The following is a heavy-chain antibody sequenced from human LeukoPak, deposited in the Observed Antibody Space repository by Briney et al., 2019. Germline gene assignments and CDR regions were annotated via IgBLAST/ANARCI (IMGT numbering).Heavy chain of an antibody. CDR1: GGSISSSSYY. CDR3: ARAGYDSSGYSTYYFDY. CDR2: IYYSGRT. V-gene: IGHV4-39*07. J-gene: IGHJ4*02. Sequence: SETLSLTCTVSGGSISSSSYYWGWIRQPPGKGLEWIGSIYYSGRTYYNPSLKSRVTISVDTSKNQFSLKLSSVTAADTAVYYCARAGYDSSGYSTYYFDYWGQGTLVTVSS. D-gene: IGHD3-22*01.